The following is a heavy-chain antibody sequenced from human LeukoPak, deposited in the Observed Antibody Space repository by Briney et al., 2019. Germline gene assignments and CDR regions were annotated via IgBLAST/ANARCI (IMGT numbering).Heavy chain of an antibody. CDR2: IYYSGST. CDR3: ARDSIGVAAAST. D-gene: IGHD6-13*01. Sequence: SETLSLTCTVSGGSISSYYWSWIRQPPGKGLGWIGYIYYSGSTNYNPSLKSRVTISVDTSKNQFSLKLSSVTAADTAVYYCARDSIGVAAASTWGQGTLVTVSS. V-gene: IGHV4-59*01. J-gene: IGHJ5*02. CDR1: GGSISSYY.